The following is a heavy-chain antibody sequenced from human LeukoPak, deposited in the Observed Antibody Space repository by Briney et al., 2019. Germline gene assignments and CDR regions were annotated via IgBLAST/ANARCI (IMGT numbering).Heavy chain of an antibody. CDR1: RFTFSNAW. V-gene: IGHV3-15*01. Sequence: GGSLRLSCAASRFTFSNAWMSWVRQAPGKGLEWVGRIKSKTDGGTTDYAAPVKGRFTISRDDSKNTLYLQMNSLKTEDTAVYYCTMYSRPHYFDYWSQGTLVTVSS. D-gene: IGHD6-13*01. CDR2: IKSKTDGGTT. J-gene: IGHJ4*02. CDR3: TMYSRPHYFDY.